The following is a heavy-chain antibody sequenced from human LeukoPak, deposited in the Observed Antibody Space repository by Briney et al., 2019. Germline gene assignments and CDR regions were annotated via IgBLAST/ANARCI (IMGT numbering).Heavy chain of an antibody. Sequence: PGGSLRLSCAASGFTFSSYAMSWVRQAPGKGLEWVSAISGSGGSTYYADSVKGRLTISRDNSKNTLYLQMNSLRAEDTAVYYCAKDLSDRYYYGSGSYIYYYYYGMDVWGQGTTVTVSS. CDR3: AKDLSDRYYYGSGSYIYYYYYGMDV. CDR1: GFTFSSYA. CDR2: ISGSGGST. V-gene: IGHV3-23*01. J-gene: IGHJ6*02. D-gene: IGHD3-10*01.